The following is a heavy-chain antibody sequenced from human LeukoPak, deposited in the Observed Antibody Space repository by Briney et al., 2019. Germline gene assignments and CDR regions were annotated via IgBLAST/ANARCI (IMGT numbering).Heavy chain of an antibody. J-gene: IGHJ4*02. CDR3: ARGGIVVVPAQSYYFDY. V-gene: IGHV4-34*01. D-gene: IGHD2-2*01. Sequence: SETLSLTCAVYGGSFSGYCWSWIRQPPGKGLEWIGEINHSGSTNYNPSLKSRVTISVDTSKNQFSLKLSSVTAADTAVYYCARGGIVVVPAQSYYFDYWGQGTLVTVSS. CDR1: GGSFSGYC. CDR2: INHSGST.